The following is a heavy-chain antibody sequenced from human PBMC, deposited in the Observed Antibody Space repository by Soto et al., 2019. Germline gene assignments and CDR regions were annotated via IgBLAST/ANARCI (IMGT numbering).Heavy chain of an antibody. CDR2: INHSGST. CDR1: GGSFSGYY. J-gene: IGHJ5*02. Sequence: SETLSLTCTVYGGSFSGYYWSWIRQPPGKGLEWIGEINHSGSTNYNPSLKSRVTISVDPSKNQFSLKLSSVAAADTAVYYCARGLYSSGWYSWFDPWGQGTLVTVSS. D-gene: IGHD6-19*01. V-gene: IGHV4-34*01. CDR3: ARGLYSSGWYSWFDP.